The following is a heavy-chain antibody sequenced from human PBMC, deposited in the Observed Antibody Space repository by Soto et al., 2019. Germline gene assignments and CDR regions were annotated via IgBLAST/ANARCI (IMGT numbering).Heavy chain of an antibody. D-gene: IGHD6-19*01. Sequence: QVQLVQSGAEVKKPGASVKVSCKASGYTFTSYDINWVRQATGQGLEWMGWMNPNSANTGYAQKFEGRVTMTRNTSIITAYMELSSLRSEDTAVYYCARDTIIGQWLSYYSYVMVVWGQGPTVTVSS. CDR1: GYTFTSYD. J-gene: IGHJ6*02. CDR2: MNPNSANT. CDR3: ARDTIIGQWLSYYSYVMVV. V-gene: IGHV1-8*01.